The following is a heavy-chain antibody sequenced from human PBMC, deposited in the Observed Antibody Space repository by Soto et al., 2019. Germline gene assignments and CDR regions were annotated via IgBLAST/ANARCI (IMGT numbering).Heavy chain of an antibody. CDR3: ARSRRGAYSSGWYSPSDYYNYGIDG. CDR2: IYPGDSDT. CDR1: GYSFTTYW. Sequence: PGESLKISCKGSGYSFTTYWIGWVRQMPGKGLEWMGIIYPGDSDTRYSPSFQGQVTISADKSISTAYLQWSSLKASDTAMYYCARSRRGAYSSGWYSPSDYYNYGIDGWGQGTKVTVSS. V-gene: IGHV5-51*01. D-gene: IGHD6-19*01. J-gene: IGHJ6*02.